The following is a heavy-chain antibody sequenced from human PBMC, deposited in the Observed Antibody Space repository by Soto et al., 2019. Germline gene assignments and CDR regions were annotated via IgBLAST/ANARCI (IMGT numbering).Heavy chain of an antibody. CDR1: GFTFSSYA. CDR3: ASGPYYYDSSGYYYPHSY. CDR2: ISGSGGST. J-gene: IGHJ4*02. V-gene: IGHV3-23*01. Sequence: EVQLLESGGGLLQPGGSLRLSCAASGFTFSSYAMSWVRQAPGKGLEWVSAISGSGGSTYYADSVKGRFTISRDNSKNTLYLQMESLRAEDTAVYYCASGPYYYDSSGYYYPHSYWGQGTLVTVSS. D-gene: IGHD3-22*01.